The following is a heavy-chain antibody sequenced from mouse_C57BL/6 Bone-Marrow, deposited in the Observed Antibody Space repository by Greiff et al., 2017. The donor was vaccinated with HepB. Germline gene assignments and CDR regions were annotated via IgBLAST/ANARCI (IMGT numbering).Heavy chain of an antibody. CDR1: GFTFNTYA. J-gene: IGHJ1*03. CDR3: VRDRGTTVVAEYFDV. CDR2: IRSKSSNYAT. D-gene: IGHD1-1*01. Sequence: EVMLVESGGGLVQPKGSLKLSCAASGFTFNTYAMHWVRQAPGKGLEWVARIRSKSSNYATYYADSVKDRFTISRDDSQSMLYLQMNNLKTEDTAMYYCVRDRGTTVVAEYFDVWGTGTTVTVSS. V-gene: IGHV10-3*01.